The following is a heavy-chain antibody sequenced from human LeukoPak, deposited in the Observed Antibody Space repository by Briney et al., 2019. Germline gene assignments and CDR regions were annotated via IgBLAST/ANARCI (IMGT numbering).Heavy chain of an antibody. Sequence: GGSLRLSCEASGFTFSSNAMSWVRQAPGKGLEWVSALSGGGDSTYYADSVKGRFTISRDNSKNTLYLQMNSLRAEDTAVYYCAKDFKGSGSYYNYYYYYMDVWGKGTTVTISS. D-gene: IGHD3-10*01. CDR2: LSGGGDST. J-gene: IGHJ6*03. CDR3: AKDFKGSGSYYNYYYYYMDV. V-gene: IGHV3-23*01. CDR1: GFTFSSNA.